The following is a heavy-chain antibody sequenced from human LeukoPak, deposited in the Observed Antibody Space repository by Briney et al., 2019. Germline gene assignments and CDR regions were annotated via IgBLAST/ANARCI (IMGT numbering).Heavy chain of an antibody. V-gene: IGHV1-18*01. J-gene: IGHJ4*02. CDR2: ISAYNGNT. CDR3: ARGVVPATTITISGVDMDYFDY. CDR1: GYTFTSYG. Sequence: ASVKVSCKASGYTFTSYGISWVRQAPGQGLEWMGWISAYNGNTNYAQKLQGRVTMTTDTSTSTAYMELRSLRSDDTAVYYCARGVVPATTITISGVDMDYFDYWGQGTLVTVSS. D-gene: IGHD3-3*01.